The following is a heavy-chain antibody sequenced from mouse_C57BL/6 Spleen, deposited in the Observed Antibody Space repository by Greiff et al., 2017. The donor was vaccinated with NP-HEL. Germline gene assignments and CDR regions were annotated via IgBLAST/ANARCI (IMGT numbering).Heavy chain of an antibody. CDR1: GYAFSSSW. V-gene: IGHV1-82*01. Sequence: QVQLKQSGPELVKPGASVKISCKASGYAFSSSWMNWVKQRPGKGLEWIGRIYPGDGDTNYNGKFKGKATLTADKSSSTAYMQLSSLTSEDSAVYFCAVRGATRAMDYWGQGTSVTVSS. D-gene: IGHD3-1*01. J-gene: IGHJ4*01. CDR3: AVRGATRAMDY. CDR2: IYPGDGDT.